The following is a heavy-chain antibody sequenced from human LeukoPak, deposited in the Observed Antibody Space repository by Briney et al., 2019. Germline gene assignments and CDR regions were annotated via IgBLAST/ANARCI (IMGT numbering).Heavy chain of an antibody. CDR3: SSGYTDVGGDYGMDV. D-gene: IGHD5-18*01. J-gene: IGHJ6*02. CDR2: INSDRSST. V-gene: IGHV3-74*01. CDR1: GFTFSSYW. Sequence: GGSLRLSCAASGFTFSSYWMHWVRQAPGKGLVWVSRINSDRSSTSYADSVKGRFTISRDNAKNTLYLQMNSLRAEDTAVYYCSSGYTDVGGDYGMDVWGQGTTVTVSS.